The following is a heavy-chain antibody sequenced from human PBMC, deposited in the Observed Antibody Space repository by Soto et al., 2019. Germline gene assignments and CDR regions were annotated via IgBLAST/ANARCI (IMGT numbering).Heavy chain of an antibody. CDR3: AKDRVRGVIITLGHDAFDI. J-gene: IGHJ3*02. CDR2: ISYDGSNK. V-gene: IGHV3-30*18. CDR1: GFTFSSYG. Sequence: QPGGSLRLSCAASGFTFSSYGMHWVRQAPGKGLEWVAVISYDGSNKYYADSVKGRFTISRDNSKNTLYLQMNSLRAEDTAVYYCAKDRVRGVIITLGHDAFDIWGQGTMVTVSS. D-gene: IGHD3-10*01.